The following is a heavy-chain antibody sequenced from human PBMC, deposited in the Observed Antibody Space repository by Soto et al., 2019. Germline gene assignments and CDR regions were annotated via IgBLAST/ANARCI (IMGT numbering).Heavy chain of an antibody. CDR1: GYTFSSYA. D-gene: IGHD7-27*01. Sequence: AAVKVSCKASGYTFSSYAMHWVRQAPGQRLEWMGWINAGYGNTKSSQKFQDRVTISRDTSASTAYMELTSLRSEDTAVYYCARDTGDGTFDFWGQGTLVTVSS. J-gene: IGHJ4*02. CDR3: ARDTGDGTFDF. CDR2: INAGYGNT. V-gene: IGHV1-3*01.